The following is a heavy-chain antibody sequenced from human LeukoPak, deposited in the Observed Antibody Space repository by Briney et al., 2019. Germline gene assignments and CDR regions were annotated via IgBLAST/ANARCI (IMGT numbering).Heavy chain of an antibody. V-gene: IGHV1-46*01. D-gene: IGHD4-17*01. Sequence: PRASVKVSCKSSGYTFSSHYMHWVRQPPGQGLEWMGIMNPSGVITRYAQKFQGRVTMTRDTSTSTVYMELSSLTSEDTAAYYCARDAAMITVTPYAMDVWGQGTTVTVSS. CDR1: GYTFSSHY. J-gene: IGHJ6*02. CDR2: MNPSGVIT. CDR3: ARDAAMITVTPYAMDV.